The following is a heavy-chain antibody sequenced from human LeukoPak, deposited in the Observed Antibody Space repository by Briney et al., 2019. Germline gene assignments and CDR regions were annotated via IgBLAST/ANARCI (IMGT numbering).Heavy chain of an antibody. D-gene: IGHD6-13*01. CDR3: AHGLIAALGDAFDI. Sequence: SGPTLVNPTQTLTLTCTFSGFSLSTSGVSVGWIRQPPGKALEWLALIYWDDDKRYSPSLKSRLSITKDTSKNQVVLIMTNMDPVDTATYYCAHGLIAALGDAFDIWGQGTMVTVSS. J-gene: IGHJ3*02. CDR2: IYWDDDK. V-gene: IGHV2-5*02. CDR1: GFSLSTSGVS.